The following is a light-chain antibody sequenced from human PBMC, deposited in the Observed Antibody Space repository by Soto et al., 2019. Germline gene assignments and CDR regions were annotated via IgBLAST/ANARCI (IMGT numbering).Light chain of an antibody. CDR2: EVR. V-gene: IGLV2-14*01. CDR3: SSFTTSSTYV. J-gene: IGLJ1*01. Sequence: QSALTQPASVSGSPGQSITISCTGTTSDVGGYDYVSWYQQHPGKAPKLLIFEVRNRPSGVSSRCSGSRSANSASLTISGLQAEDEADYYCSSFTTSSTYVFGTGTKLTVL. CDR1: TSDVGGYDY.